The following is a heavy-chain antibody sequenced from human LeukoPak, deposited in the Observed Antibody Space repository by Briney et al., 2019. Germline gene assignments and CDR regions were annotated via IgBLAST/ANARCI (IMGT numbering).Heavy chain of an antibody. CDR3: ASEPTFYSGYVPHYFDY. CDR2: IKQDGSEK. CDR1: GFTFSSYW. Sequence: GGSLRLSCAASGFTFSSYWMTWVRQAPGKGLEWVANIKQDGSEKYYVDSVKGRFTISRDNAKNSLYLQMNSLRAEDTAVYCCASEPTFYSGYVPHYFDYWGQGTLVTVSS. D-gene: IGHD5-12*01. V-gene: IGHV3-7*03. J-gene: IGHJ4*02.